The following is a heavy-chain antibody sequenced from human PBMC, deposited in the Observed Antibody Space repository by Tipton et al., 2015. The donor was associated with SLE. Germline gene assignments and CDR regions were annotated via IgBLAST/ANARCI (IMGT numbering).Heavy chain of an antibody. V-gene: IGHV4-34*01. CDR1: GGSFSGYY. J-gene: IGHJ4*02. Sequence: TLSLTCAVYGGSFSGYYWSWIRQPPGKGLEWIGDINHSGSTNYNPSLKSRVTISVDTSKNQFSLKLSSVTAADTAVYYCARGGIVVVPAAIPPTNWGQGTLVTVSS. CDR3: ARGGIVVVPAAIPPTN. D-gene: IGHD2-2*01. CDR2: INHSGST.